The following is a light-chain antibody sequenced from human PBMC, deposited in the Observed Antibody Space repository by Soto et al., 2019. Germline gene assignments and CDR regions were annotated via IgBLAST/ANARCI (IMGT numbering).Light chain of an antibody. Sequence: EIVLTQSPATLSLSPGERATLSCRASQSISSGYVTWYQHKPGQAPRLLIYDASSRAPGIPARFSGSGSGTDFTLTITTLEPEDFAIYYCQQRHSWPRTFGQGTTLEMK. J-gene: IGKJ2*01. CDR3: QQRHSWPRT. CDR2: DAS. CDR1: QSISSGY. V-gene: IGKV3-11*01.